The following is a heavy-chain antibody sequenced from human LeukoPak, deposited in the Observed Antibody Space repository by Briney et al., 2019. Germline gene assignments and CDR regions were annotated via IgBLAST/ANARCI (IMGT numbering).Heavy chain of an antibody. D-gene: IGHD3-3*01. CDR2: ISGSGGST. CDR3: AKDKEGSGYYTDTADY. J-gene: IGHJ4*02. CDR1: GFTFSSYG. V-gene: IGHV3-23*01. Sequence: GGSLRLSCAASGFTFSSYGMSWVRQAPGKGLEWVSAISGSGGSTYYADSVKGRFTISRDNSKNTLYLQMNSLRAEDTAVYYCAKDKEGSGYYTDTADYWGQGTLVTVSS.